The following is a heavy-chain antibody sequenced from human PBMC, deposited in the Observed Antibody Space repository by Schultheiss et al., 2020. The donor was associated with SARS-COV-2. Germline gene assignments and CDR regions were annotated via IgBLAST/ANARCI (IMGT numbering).Heavy chain of an antibody. CDR2: IYYSGST. J-gene: IGHJ4*02. CDR3: ARARSVDATILAY. D-gene: IGHD5-24*01. CDR1: GGSISSYY. V-gene: IGHV4-59*12. Sequence: SETLSLTCTVSGGSISSYYWSWIRQPPGNGLEWIGYIYYSGSTNYNPSLKSRVTISVDTSKNQFSLKLSSVTAADTAVYYCARARSVDATILAYWGQGTLVTVAS.